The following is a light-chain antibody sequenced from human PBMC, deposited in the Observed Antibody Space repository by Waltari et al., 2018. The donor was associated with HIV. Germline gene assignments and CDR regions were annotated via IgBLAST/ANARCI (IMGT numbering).Light chain of an antibody. V-gene: IGLV3-27*01. CDR3: YSAADNIRV. CDR2: KDS. CDR1: VLAKKY. Sequence: SYELTQPSSVSVSPGQTARITCSGDVLAKKYARWFHQKPGQAPVLVIYKDSERPSGTTVTLTISGAQVEDEADYYCYSAADNIRVFGGGTKLTVL. J-gene: IGLJ3*02.